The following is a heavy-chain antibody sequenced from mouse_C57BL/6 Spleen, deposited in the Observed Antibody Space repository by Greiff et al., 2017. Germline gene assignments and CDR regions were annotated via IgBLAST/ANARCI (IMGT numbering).Heavy chain of an antibody. CDR2: LYPGDGDT. CDR3: AREGGLRRGYYYAMDN. CDR1: GYAFSSSW. J-gene: IGHJ4*01. Sequence: VKLVESGPELVKPGASVKISCKASGYAFSSSWMNWVKQRPGKGLEWIGRLYPGDGDTNYNGKFKGKATLTADKSSSSAYMQLSSLTSDDSAVYVCAREGGLRRGYYYAMDNWSQGTSVTVSS. V-gene: IGHV1-82*01. D-gene: IGHD2-4*01.